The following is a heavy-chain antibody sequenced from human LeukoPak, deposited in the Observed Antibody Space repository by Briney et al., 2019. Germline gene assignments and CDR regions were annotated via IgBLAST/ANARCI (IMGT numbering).Heavy chain of an antibody. Sequence: GGSLRLSCAASGFTFSSYAMSWVRQAPEKGLEWVATISGSGGGTYYADSVKGRFTISRDNSKNTLYLQMNSLRAEDTAVYYCAKPPPDNYHYYYGMDVWGQGTTVTVSS. CDR2: ISGSGGGT. J-gene: IGHJ6*02. CDR3: AKPPPDNYHYYYGMDV. CDR1: GFTFSSYA. V-gene: IGHV3-23*01.